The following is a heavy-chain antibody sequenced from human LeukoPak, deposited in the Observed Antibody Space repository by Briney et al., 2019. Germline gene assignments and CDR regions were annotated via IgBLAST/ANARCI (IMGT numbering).Heavy chain of an antibody. J-gene: IGHJ4*02. CDR3: ARGGGYDSAFDY. Sequence: PSETLSLTCAVSGGSISSGGYSWSWIRQPPGKGLEWMGYIYHSGSTYYNPSLKSRVTISVDRSKNQFSLKLSSVTAADTAVYYCARGGGYDSAFDYWGQGTLVTVSS. CDR2: IYHSGST. D-gene: IGHD5-12*01. CDR1: GGSISSGGYS. V-gene: IGHV4-30-2*01.